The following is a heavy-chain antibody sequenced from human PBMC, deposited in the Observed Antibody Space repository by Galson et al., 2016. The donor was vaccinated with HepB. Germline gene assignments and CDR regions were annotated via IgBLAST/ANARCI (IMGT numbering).Heavy chain of an antibody. D-gene: IGHD2-2*01. CDR1: EFSFSDYT. V-gene: IGHV3-21*01. CDR3: TRADVVVVPAPMDY. CDR2: ISSNSNYI. Sequence: SLRLSCAASEFSFSDYTMNWVRQAPGKGLEWVSSISSNSNYIYYADSVKGRFTISRDNAKNSLYLQMNSLRAEDTAVYYCTRADVVVVPAPMDYWGQGTLVTVSS. J-gene: IGHJ4*02.